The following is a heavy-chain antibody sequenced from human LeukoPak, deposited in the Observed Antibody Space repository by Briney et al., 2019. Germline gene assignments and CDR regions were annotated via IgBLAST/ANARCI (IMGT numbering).Heavy chain of an antibody. J-gene: IGHJ4*02. D-gene: IGHD3-22*01. CDR1: GGTFSSYA. CDR2: IIPIFGTA. Sequence: VASVKASCKASGGTFSSYAISWVRQAPGQGLEWMGGIIPIFGTANYAQKFQGRVTITTDESTSTAYMELSSLRSEDTAVYYCASTPSGYDSSGYYSVYWGQGTLVTVSS. V-gene: IGHV1-69*05. CDR3: ASTPSGYDSSGYYSVY.